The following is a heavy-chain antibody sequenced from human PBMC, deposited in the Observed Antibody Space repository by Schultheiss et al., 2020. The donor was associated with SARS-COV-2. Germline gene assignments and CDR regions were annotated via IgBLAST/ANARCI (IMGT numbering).Heavy chain of an antibody. Sequence: GGSLRLSCAASGFTFRTSWMTWVRQAPGKGLEWVAHIRKDESDKFYVDSVRGRFTISRDNAKNSLYLQMNSLRAEDTAVYYCARVPPHFWSAYLDYWGQGTLVTVSS. V-gene: IGHV3-7*03. CDR2: IRKDESDK. D-gene: IGHD3-3*01. CDR3: ARVPPHFWSAYLDY. J-gene: IGHJ4*02. CDR1: GFTFRTSW.